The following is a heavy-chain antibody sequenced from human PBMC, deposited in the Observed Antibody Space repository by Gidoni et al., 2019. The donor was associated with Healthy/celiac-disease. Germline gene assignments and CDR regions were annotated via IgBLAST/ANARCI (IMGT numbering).Heavy chain of an antibody. CDR3: ARTPNEGVEVVY. V-gene: IGHV3-48*03. Sequence: EVQLVESGGGLVQPGGSLRLSCAASGFTFSSYEMNWVRQAPGKGLEWVSYISSSGSTIYYADSVKGRFTISRDNAKNSLYLQMNSLRAEDTAVYYCARTPNEGVEVVYWGQGTLVTVSS. J-gene: IGHJ4*02. CDR2: ISSSGSTI. CDR1: GFTFSSYE. D-gene: IGHD1-1*01.